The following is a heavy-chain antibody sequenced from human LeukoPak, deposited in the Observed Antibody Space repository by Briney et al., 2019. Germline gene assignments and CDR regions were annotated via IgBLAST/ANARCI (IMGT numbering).Heavy chain of an antibody. J-gene: IGHJ4*02. CDR3: ARGRYSGTTYYFDY. D-gene: IGHD5-12*01. CDR2: ISGSGGST. V-gene: IGHV3-23*01. Sequence: GGSLRLSCAASGFTFSSYAMSWVRQAPGKGLEWVSAISGSGGSTYYADSVKGRFTISRDNAKNSLYLQMNSLRAEDTAMYYCARGRYSGTTYYFDYWGQGTLVTVSS. CDR1: GFTFSSYA.